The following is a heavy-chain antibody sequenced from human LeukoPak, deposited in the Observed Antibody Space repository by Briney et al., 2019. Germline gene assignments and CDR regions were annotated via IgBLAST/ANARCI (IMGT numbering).Heavy chain of an antibody. CDR3: AREARIAARRFYGY. V-gene: IGHV1-18*01. D-gene: IGHD6-6*01. CDR1: GYTFTSYG. J-gene: IGHJ4*02. CDR2: ISAYNGNT. Sequence: ASVKVSCKASGYTFTSYGISWVRQALGQGLEWMGWISAYNGNTNYAQKLQGRVTMTTDTSTSTAYMELRSLRSDDTAVYYCAREARIAARRFYGYWGQGTLVTVSS.